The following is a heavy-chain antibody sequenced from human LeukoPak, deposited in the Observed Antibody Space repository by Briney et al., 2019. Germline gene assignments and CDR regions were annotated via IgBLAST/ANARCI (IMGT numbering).Heavy chain of an antibody. Sequence: ASVKVSCKASGYTFTGYYMNWVRQAPGQGLEWMGWINPDSGFSKYAQKFQGRVTMTRDTSITTVYMDLTRLTSDDTAVYYCARNFDMKGFDPWGQGTLVTVSS. CDR2: INPDSGFS. J-gene: IGHJ5*02. D-gene: IGHD3-9*01. V-gene: IGHV1-2*02. CDR1: GYTFTGYY. CDR3: ARNFDMKGFDP.